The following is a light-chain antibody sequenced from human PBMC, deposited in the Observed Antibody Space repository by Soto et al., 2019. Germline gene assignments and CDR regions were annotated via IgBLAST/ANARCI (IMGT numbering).Light chain of an antibody. Sequence: DSQMTQSPSSLSASLGDTVTITCRPSQSVTTYLTWYQQKPGKVPKLLIYDAAMLQSGVPSRFSGSGSGTEFTLTISSLQPEDFATYYCQQGDTRPHTFGPGTKVEIK. CDR3: QQGDTRPHT. J-gene: IGKJ3*01. CDR1: QSVTTY. CDR2: DAA. V-gene: IGKV1-39*01.